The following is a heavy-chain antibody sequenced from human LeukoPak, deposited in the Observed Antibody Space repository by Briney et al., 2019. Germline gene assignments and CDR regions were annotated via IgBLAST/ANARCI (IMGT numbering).Heavy chain of an antibody. CDR2: IRYNGSIK. D-gene: IGHD5-12*01. CDR1: GFTFSNNG. J-gene: IGHJ6*03. Sequence: GGSLSLSCAASGFTFSNNGIHWVRQAPGKGLEWVAFIRYNGSIKYYADSVKGRFTISRDNSKNTLYLHMNSLRAEDTAVYYCARDGYSGYDWGRGYYYYYMDVWGKGTTVTVSS. CDR3: ARDGYSGYDWGRGYYYYYMDV. V-gene: IGHV3-30*02.